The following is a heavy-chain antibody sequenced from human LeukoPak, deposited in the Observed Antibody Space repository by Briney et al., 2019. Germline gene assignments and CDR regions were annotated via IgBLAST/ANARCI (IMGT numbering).Heavy chain of an antibody. V-gene: IGHV4-39*01. CDR1: GDSISITSYY. J-gene: IGHJ4*02. CDR3: ARLVGGTYYLGFDS. Sequence: PSETLSLTCTVSGDSISITSYYWGWIRQPPGKGLEWIGSMYYSGSPYYNPSLKSRVTISVDTSKSQFSLKLSSVTAADTAVYYCARLVGGTYYLGFDSWGQGTLVTVSS. D-gene: IGHD1-26*01. CDR2: MYYSGSP.